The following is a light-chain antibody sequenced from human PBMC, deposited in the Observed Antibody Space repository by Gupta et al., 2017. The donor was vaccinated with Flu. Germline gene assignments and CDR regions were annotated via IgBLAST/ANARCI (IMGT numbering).Light chain of an antibody. CDR3: KKGKRWMYA. J-gene: IGKJ2*01. V-gene: IGKV2-30*02. CDR2: KVS. CDR1: QSLVQGKGTTY. Sequence: GTRGQPTAISCRSRQSLVQGKGTTYGHWFKQRTRQPPRPLMYKVSKRESGAGERVSGGGSGTDFTMNISRVEDDDVGFYYCKKGKRWMYAFGQGTKMEIE.